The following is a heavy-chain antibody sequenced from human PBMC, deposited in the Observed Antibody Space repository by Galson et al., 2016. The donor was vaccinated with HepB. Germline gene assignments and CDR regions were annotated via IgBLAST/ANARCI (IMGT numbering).Heavy chain of an antibody. J-gene: IGHJ4*02. CDR1: GFTFFDYA. V-gene: IGHV3-23*01. CDR3: AKVGVRLD. D-gene: IGHD5-12*01. CDR2: ISGSGVST. Sequence: SLRLSCAASGFTFFDYAMTWVRQAPGKGLEWVSSISGSGVSTFYADSVKGRFTISRDSSKNTVYLQMNSLRADDTAVYYCAKVGVRLDWGQGTLVTVSS.